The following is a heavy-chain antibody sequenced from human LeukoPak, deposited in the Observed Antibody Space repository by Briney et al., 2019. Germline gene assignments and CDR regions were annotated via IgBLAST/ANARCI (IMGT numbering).Heavy chain of an antibody. D-gene: IGHD5-18*01. J-gene: IGHJ4*02. CDR2: ISGSSTYI. CDR1: GFTFSSYS. V-gene: IGHV3-21*01. CDR3: AREGGIYSYGYGRFDY. Sequence: PGGSLRLSCAASGFTFSSYSMNWVRQTPGKGLDWVSSISGSSTYIYYADSVKGRFTISRDNAKNSLYLQMNSLRAEDTALYYCAREGGIYSYGYGRFDYWGQGTLVTVSS.